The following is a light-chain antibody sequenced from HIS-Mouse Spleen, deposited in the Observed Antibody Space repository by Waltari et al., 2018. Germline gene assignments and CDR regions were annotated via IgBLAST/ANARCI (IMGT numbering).Light chain of an antibody. Sequence: AIWMTQSPSLLSASTGDRVTISCRMSQGISIYLAWYQQKQGKAPELLSYAASTLQIVVPSRFSGSGSGTDFTLTISCLQSEDFATYYCQQYYSFPYTFGQGTKLEIK. CDR2: AAS. CDR1: QGISIY. V-gene: IGKV1D-8*02. CDR3: QQYYSFPYT. J-gene: IGKJ2*01.